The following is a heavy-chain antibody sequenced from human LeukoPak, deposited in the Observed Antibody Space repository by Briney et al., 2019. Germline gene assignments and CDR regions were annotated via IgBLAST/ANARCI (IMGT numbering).Heavy chain of an antibody. J-gene: IGHJ5*02. CDR1: GFTFSSYS. D-gene: IGHD2-15*01. Sequence: PGGSLRLSCAASGFTFSSYSMNWVRQAPGKGLEWVSYISSSSSIISYADSVKGLFTISRDNAKNSLYLQMNSLRDEDTAVYYCARTVLAVAANWFDPWGQGTLVTVSS. CDR3: ARTVLAVAANWFDP. V-gene: IGHV3-48*02. CDR2: ISSSSSII.